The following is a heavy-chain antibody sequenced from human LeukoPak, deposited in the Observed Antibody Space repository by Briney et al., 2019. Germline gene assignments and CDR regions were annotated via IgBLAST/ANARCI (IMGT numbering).Heavy chain of an antibody. J-gene: IGHJ5*02. CDR2: INHSGST. D-gene: IGHD1-14*01. V-gene: IGHV4-34*01. Sequence: SETLSLTCAVYGGSFSAYYWSWIRQPPGEGLEWIGEINHSGSTYYNPSLKSRVTISVDTSKNQFSLKLSSVTAADTAVYYCARVIPEAGFDPWGQGTLVTVSS. CDR3: ARVIPEAGFDP. CDR1: GGSFSAYY.